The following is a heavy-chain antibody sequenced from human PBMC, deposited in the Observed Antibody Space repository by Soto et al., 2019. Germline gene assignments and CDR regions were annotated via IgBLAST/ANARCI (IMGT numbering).Heavy chain of an antibody. J-gene: IGHJ5*02. CDR1: GYSFTDYY. Sequence: ASVKVSCKASGYSFTDYYMHWVRQAPGQGREWLGWINPKSGGTNYAQKFQGRVTMTRDTSITTAYMEMTRLKSDDTAVYYCARDSVGASKGFDPWGQGSLVTVYS. V-gene: IGHV1-2*02. CDR3: ARDSVGASKGFDP. D-gene: IGHD1-26*01. CDR2: INPKSGGT.